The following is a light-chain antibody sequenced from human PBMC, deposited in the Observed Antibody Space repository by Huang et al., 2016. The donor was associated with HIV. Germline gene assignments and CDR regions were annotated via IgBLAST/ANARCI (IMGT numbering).Light chain of an antibody. CDR2: AAS. V-gene: IGKV1-6*02. Sequence: AIQLTQSPSSLSASVGDRVTITCRASQDITNDLGWYQQKPGKAPKILISAASTLRSGVPSRFSGSGSGTDFTLTISSLQPEDFATYFCLQDFTYPRTFGQGTRVEI. J-gene: IGKJ1*01. CDR1: QDITND. CDR3: LQDFTYPRT.